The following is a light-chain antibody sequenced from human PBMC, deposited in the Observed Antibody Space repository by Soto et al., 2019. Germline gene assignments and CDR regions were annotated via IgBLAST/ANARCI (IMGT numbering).Light chain of an antibody. CDR1: ISNIGAGYD. V-gene: IGLV1-40*01. CDR2: GKN. Sequence: QCALTQPASGSGVPGQRITISCTGSISNIGAGYDVHWYRQLPGTAPKLLMYGKNNRPSGVPGRFSGSKSGTSASLAITGLQAEDEADYYCQSFDSSLIGYVFGTGTKVNVL. J-gene: IGLJ1*01. CDR3: QSFDSSLIGYV.